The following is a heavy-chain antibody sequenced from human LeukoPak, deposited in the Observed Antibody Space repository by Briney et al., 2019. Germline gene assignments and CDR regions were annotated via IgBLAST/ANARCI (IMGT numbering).Heavy chain of an antibody. CDR3: ARHRDTGYYYYMDV. J-gene: IGHJ6*03. CDR2: IFYNGKT. CDR1: GGSISVSSYY. Sequence: SETLSLTCTVSGGSISVSSYYWGWIRQPPGKGLEWIGNIFYNGKTYYNPSLKSRVTISVDTSKNQFSLKLSSVTAADTAVYLCARHRDTGYYYYMDVWGTGTTVAVSS. V-gene: IGHV4-39*01. D-gene: IGHD1-1*01.